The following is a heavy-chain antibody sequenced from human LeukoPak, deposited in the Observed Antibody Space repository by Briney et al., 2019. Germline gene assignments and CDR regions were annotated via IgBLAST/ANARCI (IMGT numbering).Heavy chain of an antibody. CDR2: ISWNSGSI. CDR1: GFTFDDYA. V-gene: IGHV3-9*01. D-gene: IGHD6-6*01. J-gene: IGHJ3*02. CDR3: AKDLREYSSSPRNAFDI. Sequence: GGSLRLSCAASGFTFDDYAMHWVRQAPGKGLEWVSGISWNSGSIGYADSVKGRFTISRDNAKNSLYLQMNSLRAEDTAVYYCAKDLREYSSSPRNAFDIWGQGTMVTVSS.